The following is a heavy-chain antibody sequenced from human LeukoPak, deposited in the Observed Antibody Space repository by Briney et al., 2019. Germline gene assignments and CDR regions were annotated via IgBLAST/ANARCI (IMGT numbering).Heavy chain of an antibody. Sequence: SETLSLTCTVSGGSVTSSDYHWAWLRQPPGKGLEWLGAIHYSGSTYYHPSLKSRVTISVDTSKNQFSLKLTSVTAADTAVYYYATHGRTGPPTGWGQGTLVTVSS. D-gene: IGHD1-14*01. V-gene: IGHV4-39*01. CDR2: IHYSGST. CDR3: ATHGRTGPPTG. CDR1: GGSVTSSDYH. J-gene: IGHJ4*02.